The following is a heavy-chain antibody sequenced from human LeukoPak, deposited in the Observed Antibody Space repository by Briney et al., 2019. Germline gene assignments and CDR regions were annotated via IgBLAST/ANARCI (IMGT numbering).Heavy chain of an antibody. D-gene: IGHD6-25*01. Sequence: GGSLRLSCAASGFTSGIYAMSWVRQAPGKGLEWVSAISGSGGSTYYADSVKGRFTISRDNSKNTLYLQMNSLRAEDTAVYYCAKDGGIAASIGDFDYWGQGTLVTVSS. V-gene: IGHV3-23*01. J-gene: IGHJ4*02. CDR2: ISGSGGST. CDR3: AKDGGIAASIGDFDY. CDR1: GFTSGIYA.